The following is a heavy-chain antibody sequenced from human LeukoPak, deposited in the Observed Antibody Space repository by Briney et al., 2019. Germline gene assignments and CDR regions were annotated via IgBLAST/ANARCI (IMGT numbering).Heavy chain of an antibody. V-gene: IGHV3-30*03. J-gene: IGHJ4*02. D-gene: IGHD6-19*01. CDR3: ARDSSGPLY. Sequence: GGSLRLSCAASGFTFSSYGIQWVRQAPGKGLEWVAVISYDGSNKYYADSVKGRFTISRDNSKNTLYLQMNSLRAEDTAVYYCARDSSGPLYWGQGTLVTVSS. CDR2: ISYDGSNK. CDR1: GFTFSSYG.